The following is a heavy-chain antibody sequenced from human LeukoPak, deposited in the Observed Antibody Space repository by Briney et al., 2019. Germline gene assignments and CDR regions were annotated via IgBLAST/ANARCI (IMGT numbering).Heavy chain of an antibody. CDR3: ARVDGSCSGGSCPSGNWFDP. CDR2: IYYSGTT. D-gene: IGHD2-15*01. CDR1: GGSISSDY. Sequence: PSETLSLTCTVSGGSISSDYWSWIRHPPGKGLEWIGYIYYSGTTNYNPSLKSRVTISLDTSKNQFSLKLNSVTAADTAVYYCARVDGSCSGGSCPSGNWFDPWGQGTLVTVSS. J-gene: IGHJ5*02. V-gene: IGHV4-59*08.